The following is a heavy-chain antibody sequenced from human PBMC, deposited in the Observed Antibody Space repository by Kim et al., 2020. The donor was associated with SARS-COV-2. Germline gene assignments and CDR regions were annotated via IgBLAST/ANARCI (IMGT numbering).Heavy chain of an antibody. Sequence: GGSLRLSCAASGFTFSSYGMHWVRQAPGKGLEWVAVIWYDGSNKYYADSVKGRFTISRDNSKNTLYLQMNSLRAEDTAVYYCAREARSYGQGLYFDYWGQGTLVTVSS. CDR3: AREARSYGQGLYFDY. CDR2: IWYDGSNK. V-gene: IGHV3-33*01. CDR1: GFTFSSYG. D-gene: IGHD5-18*01. J-gene: IGHJ4*02.